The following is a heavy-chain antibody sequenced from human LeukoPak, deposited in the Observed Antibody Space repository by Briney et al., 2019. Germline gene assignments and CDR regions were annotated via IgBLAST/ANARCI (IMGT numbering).Heavy chain of an antibody. CDR3: ARGAGYGSGSSTTPFDY. J-gene: IGHJ4*02. V-gene: IGHV4-34*01. Sequence: SETLSLTCTVSGGSISSYYWSWIRQPPGKGLEWIGEINHSGSTNYNPSLKSRVTISVDTSKNQFSLKLSSVTAADTAVYYCARGAGYGSGSSTTPFDYWGQGTLVTVSS. D-gene: IGHD3-10*01. CDR2: INHSGST. CDR1: GGSISSYY.